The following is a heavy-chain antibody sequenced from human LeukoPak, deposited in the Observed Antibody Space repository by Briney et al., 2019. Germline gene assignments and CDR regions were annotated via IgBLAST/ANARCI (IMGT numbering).Heavy chain of an antibody. D-gene: IGHD2-15*01. Sequence: GRSLRLSCGASGFXFSSHGLHWVRQAPGKGLEWVAVISYDGSTKYYADSVKGRLTISRDNSRNTVYLQMNSLRAEDTAVYYCAKEACGGSCTSDYFDYWGQGTLVTVSS. CDR3: AKEACGGSCTSDYFDY. CDR1: GFXFSSHG. V-gene: IGHV3-30*18. J-gene: IGHJ4*02. CDR2: ISYDGSTK.